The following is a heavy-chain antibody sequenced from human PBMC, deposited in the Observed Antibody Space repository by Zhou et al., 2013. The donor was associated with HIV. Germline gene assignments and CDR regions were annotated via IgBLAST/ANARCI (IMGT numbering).Heavy chain of an antibody. J-gene: IGHJ6*02. CDR2: LVPVLQYT. CDR1: GGTFSALA. CDR3: ARELATSAGRIFYFGLNV. Sequence: QVHLIQSGAEVKTPGSSVTLSCKVYGGTFSALALSWVRQAPGRGLEYLGGLVPVLQYTIYAEKFQGRLTITADESTRTLSMTLRSLALDDSALYYCARELATSAGRIFYFGLNVWGQGTPV. V-gene: IGHV1-69*12. D-gene: IGHD3-3*02.